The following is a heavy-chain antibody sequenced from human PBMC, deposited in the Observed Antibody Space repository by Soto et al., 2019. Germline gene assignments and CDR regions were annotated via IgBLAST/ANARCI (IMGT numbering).Heavy chain of an antibody. CDR1: GGSISSGGYY. CDR3: ARERNRYDSSGYYYDFYYGMDV. J-gene: IGHJ6*02. CDR2: IYYSGST. D-gene: IGHD3-22*01. Sequence: SETLSLTCTVSGGSISSGGYYWSWIRQHPGKGLEWIGYIYYSGSTYYNPSLKSRVTISVDTSKNQFSLKLSSVTAADTAVYYCARERNRYDSSGYYYDFYYGMDVWGQGTTVTVSS. V-gene: IGHV4-31*03.